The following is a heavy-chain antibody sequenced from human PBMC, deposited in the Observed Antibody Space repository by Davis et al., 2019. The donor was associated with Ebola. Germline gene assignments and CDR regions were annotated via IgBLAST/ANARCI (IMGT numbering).Heavy chain of an antibody. J-gene: IGHJ6*03. CDR3: AREGDFWSGYYSPYYYYMDV. Sequence: ASVKVSCKASGYTFTSYGISWVRQAPGQGLEWMGWISAYTGNTNYAQKLQGRVTMTTDTSTSTAYMELRSLRSDDTAVDYCAREGDFWSGYYSPYYYYMDVWGKGTTVTVSS. CDR1: GYTFTSYG. CDR2: ISAYTGNT. D-gene: IGHD3-3*01. V-gene: IGHV1-18*01.